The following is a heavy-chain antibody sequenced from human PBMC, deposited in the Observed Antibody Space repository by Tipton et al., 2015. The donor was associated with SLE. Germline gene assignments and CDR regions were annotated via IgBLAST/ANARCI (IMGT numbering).Heavy chain of an antibody. Sequence: QLVQSGPEVKKPGASVKVSCKASGHTFSNYDVNWVRQAPGQGLEWMGWINPSGNTAYAQKFQGRVTMTRDTSTSTAFMELSSLRSEDTAVYFCARETTETRDGLDVWGQGTTVIVSS. CDR1: GHTFSNYD. V-gene: IGHV1-8*02. D-gene: IGHD1-1*01. CDR3: ARETTETRDGLDV. J-gene: IGHJ6*02. CDR2: INPSGNT.